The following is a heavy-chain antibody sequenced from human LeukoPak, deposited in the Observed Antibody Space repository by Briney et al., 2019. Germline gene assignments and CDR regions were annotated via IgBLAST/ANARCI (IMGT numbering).Heavy chain of an antibody. CDR2: IYYSGST. CDR3: ARDLGGSYFDY. V-gene: IGHV4-59*01. D-gene: IGHD1-26*01. Sequence: PSETLSLTCTVSGGSISSYYWSWIRQPPGKGLEWIGYIYYSGSTNYNPSLKSRVTISVDTSKNQFSLKLSSVTAADTAVYYCARDLGGSYFDYWGQGTPVTVSS. CDR1: GGSISSYY. J-gene: IGHJ4*02.